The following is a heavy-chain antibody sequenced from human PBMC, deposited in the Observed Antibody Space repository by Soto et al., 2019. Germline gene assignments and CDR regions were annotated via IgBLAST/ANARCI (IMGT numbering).Heavy chain of an antibody. D-gene: IGHD3-3*01. CDR1: GFTFRNYG. J-gene: IGHJ6*02. CDR3: ASVNLRFSYGIDV. Sequence: PGGSLRLSCKPSGFTFRNYGLLWVRQAPGKGLEWVAVISYDGSNKYYADSVKGRFTISRDNAKNLLYLQMNSLRAEDTAVYFCASVNLRFSYGIDVWGQGTTVTVSS. CDR2: ISYDGSNK. V-gene: IGHV3-30*03.